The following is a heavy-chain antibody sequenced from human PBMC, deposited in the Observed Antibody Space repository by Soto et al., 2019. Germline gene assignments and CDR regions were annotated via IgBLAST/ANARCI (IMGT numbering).Heavy chain of an antibody. CDR1: GFTFHEYD. Sequence: EVQLIESGGGWVQPGTSLRVSCAASGFTFHEYDMHWVRQAPGKGLEWVSGISSDGDTIAYADSVQGRFTVFRDNAKNSLYLQMNSLRAEDTALYYCTKGGYDLIYYFGMDVWGQGTTVTVSS. V-gene: IGHV3-9*01. CDR2: ISSDGDTI. D-gene: IGHD5-12*01. CDR3: TKGGYDLIYYFGMDV. J-gene: IGHJ6*02.